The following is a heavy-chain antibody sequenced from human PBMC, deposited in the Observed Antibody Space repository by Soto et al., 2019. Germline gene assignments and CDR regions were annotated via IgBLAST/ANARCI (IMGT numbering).Heavy chain of an antibody. J-gene: IGHJ6*02. V-gene: IGHV3-30*03. CDR1: GFIFSNYA. CDR2: ISYDGRYI. CDR3: AREVTDYVLDV. Sequence: QMQLVESGGGVVQPGNSLRLSCAASGFIFSNYAMHWVRQAPGKGLEWVALISYDGRYIYYADSVKGRFAISRDNSKKTVELLMNSLRREDTAVYYCAREVTDYVLDVWGQGTTFNVSS. D-gene: IGHD3-9*01.